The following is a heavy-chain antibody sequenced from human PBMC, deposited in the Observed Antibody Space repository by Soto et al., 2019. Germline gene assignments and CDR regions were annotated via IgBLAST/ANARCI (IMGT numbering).Heavy chain of an antibody. D-gene: IGHD4-4*01. CDR2: IYYSGST. CDR3: ARAGDYSSFIYYYYGMDV. Sequence: QSVTCTVSYGYIIGGGDYWSLIRQHPGKGLEWIGYIYYSGSTYYNPSLKSRVTISVDTSKNQFSLKLSSVTAADTAVYYCARAGDYSSFIYYYYGMDVWGQGTTVTVSS. J-gene: IGHJ6*02. CDR1: YGYIIGGGDY. V-gene: IGHV4-31*03.